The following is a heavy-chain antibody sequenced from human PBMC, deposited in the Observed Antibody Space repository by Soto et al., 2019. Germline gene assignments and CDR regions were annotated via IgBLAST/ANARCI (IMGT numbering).Heavy chain of an antibody. CDR3: ARDSRGSLY. D-gene: IGHD3-10*01. CDR2: ISSSGSTI. Sequence: PRGSLRLSWAASGFTFSSYEMNWVRQAPGKGLEWVSYISSSGSTIYYADSVKGRFTISRDNAKNSLYLQMNSLRAEDTAAYYCARDSRGSLYWGKGPLVTVSS. J-gene: IGHJ4*02. CDR1: GFTFSSYE. V-gene: IGHV3-48*03.